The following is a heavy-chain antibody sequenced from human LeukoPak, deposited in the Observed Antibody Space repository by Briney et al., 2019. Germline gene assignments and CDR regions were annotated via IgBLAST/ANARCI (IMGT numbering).Heavy chain of an antibody. D-gene: IGHD3-3*01. J-gene: IGHJ4*02. CDR3: ARGPFYLY. CDR2: IYHSGST. CDR1: GGSISSGGYY. V-gene: IGHV4-30-2*01. Sequence: SETLSLTCTVSGGSISSGGYYWSWIRQPPGKGLEWIGYIYHSGSTYYNPSLKSRVTISVDRSKNQFSLKLSSVTAADTAVYYCARGPFYLYWGQGTLVTVSS.